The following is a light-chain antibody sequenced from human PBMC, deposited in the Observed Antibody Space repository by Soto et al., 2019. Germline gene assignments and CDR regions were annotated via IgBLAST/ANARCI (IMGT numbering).Light chain of an antibody. V-gene: IGLV2-8*01. CDR1: SSDVGAYIY. Sequence: LTQPPSASGSPGQSVTISCTGTSSDVGAYIYVSWYQQHPGTAPKLIIYEVNKRPSGVPDRFSGSRSGNTASLTVSGLQPEDAADYYCISYAGNHNLVFGGGTKLTVL. J-gene: IGLJ2*01. CDR3: ISYAGNHNLV. CDR2: EVN.